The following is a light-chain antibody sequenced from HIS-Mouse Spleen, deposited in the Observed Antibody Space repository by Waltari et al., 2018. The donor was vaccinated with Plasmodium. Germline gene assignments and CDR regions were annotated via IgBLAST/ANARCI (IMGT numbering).Light chain of an antibody. CDR3: CSYAGSYTLV. Sequence: QSALTQPRSVSGSPGQSVTISCTGTSSDVGGYNYVSWYQQHPGKDPKPMVYDVSKRPSGVPDRFAGAKSGNTASLAISGLQAEDEADYYCCSYAGSYTLVFGGGTKLTVL. J-gene: IGLJ2*01. CDR1: SSDVGGYNY. CDR2: DVS. V-gene: IGLV2-11*01.